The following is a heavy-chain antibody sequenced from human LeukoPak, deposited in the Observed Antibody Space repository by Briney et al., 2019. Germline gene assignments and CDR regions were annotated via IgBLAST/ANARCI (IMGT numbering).Heavy chain of an antibody. CDR1: GFTFDDYA. Sequence: GGSLRLSCAASGFTFDDYAMHWVRHAPGRGLEWVSGISWNSGSIGYADSVKGRFTISRDNAKNSLYLQMNSLGAEDTALYYCAKDMKAAGTPIYYYYGMDVWGQGTTVTVSS. CDR3: AKDMKAAGTPIYYYYGMDV. V-gene: IGHV3-9*01. D-gene: IGHD6-13*01. J-gene: IGHJ6*02. CDR2: ISWNSGSI.